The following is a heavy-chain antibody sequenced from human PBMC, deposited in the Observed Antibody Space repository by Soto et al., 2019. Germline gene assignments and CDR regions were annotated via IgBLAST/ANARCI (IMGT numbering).Heavy chain of an antibody. J-gene: IGHJ4*02. V-gene: IGHV3-48*02. CDR3: ARNWNYFDY. CDR2: VSSSGNVI. D-gene: IGHD3-3*01. Sequence: PGGSLRLSCAAPGFTFSSYSMNWVRQAPGKGLEWVSYVSSSGNVIYYADSVKGRFTISRDKAKNSLYLQMNSLRDEDTAVYYCARNWNYFDYWGQGTLVTVSS. CDR1: GFTFSSYS.